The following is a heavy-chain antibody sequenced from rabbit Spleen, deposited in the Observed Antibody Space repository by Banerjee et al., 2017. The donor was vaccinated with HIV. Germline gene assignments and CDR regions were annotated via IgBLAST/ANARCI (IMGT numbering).Heavy chain of an antibody. CDR2: INSKSGEN. V-gene: IGHV1S45*01. CDR3: ARDTSSSFSSYGMDL. D-gene: IGHD1-1*01. CDR1: GFSLSYNYV. Sequence: QQQLVESGGGLVKPGASLTLTCKASGFSLSYNYVMCWVRQAPGKGLEWIACINSKSGENVYAHWAKGRFTCSKTSSTTVTLQMTRLTAADTATYFCARDTSSSFSSYGMDLWGPGTLVTIS. J-gene: IGHJ6*01.